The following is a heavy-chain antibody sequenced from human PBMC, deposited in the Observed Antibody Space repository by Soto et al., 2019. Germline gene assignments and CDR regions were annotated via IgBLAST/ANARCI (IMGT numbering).Heavy chain of an antibody. D-gene: IGHD3-10*01. CDR1: SGSISSSNW. CDR3: ARRTSYYGSRKNWFDP. J-gene: IGHJ5*02. Sequence: QVQLQESGPGLVKPSGTLSLTCAVSSGSISSSNWWSWVRQPPGKGLEWIGEIYHSGTTNYNPSLKSRVPISVDKSKNQFSLKLSSVTAADTAVYYCARRTSYYGSRKNWFDPWGQGTLVTVSS. V-gene: IGHV4-4*02. CDR2: IYHSGTT.